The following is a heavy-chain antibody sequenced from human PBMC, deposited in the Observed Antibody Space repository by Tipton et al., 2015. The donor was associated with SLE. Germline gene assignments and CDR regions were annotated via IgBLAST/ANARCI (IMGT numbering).Heavy chain of an antibody. V-gene: IGHV4-59*01. CDR3: ARGGVLGFHPSAFDI. CDR1: GGSISSYY. D-gene: IGHD3-10*01. CDR2: IYYSGSTNYSGST. Sequence: TLSLTCTVSGGSISSYYWSWIRQPPGKGLEWIGYIYYSGSTNYSGSTNYNPSLKSRVTISSDTSKNQFSLKLSSVTAADTAVYYCARGGVLGFHPSAFDIWGQGTMVTVSS. J-gene: IGHJ3*02.